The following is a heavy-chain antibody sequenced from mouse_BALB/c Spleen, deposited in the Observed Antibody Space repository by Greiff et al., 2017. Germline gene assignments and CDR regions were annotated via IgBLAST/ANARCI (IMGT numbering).Heavy chain of an antibody. CDR3: TRDYVDY. CDR1: GYTFTSYW. J-gene: IGHJ2*01. CDR2: IDPSDSYT. Sequence: VQLQQPGAELVKPGASVKMSCKASGYTFTSYWMHWVKQRPGQGLEWIGVIDPSDSYTSYNQKFKGKATLTVDTSSSTAYMQLSSLTSEDSAVYYCTRDYVDYWGQGTTLTVSA. V-gene: IGHV1S127*01. D-gene: IGHD1-1*02.